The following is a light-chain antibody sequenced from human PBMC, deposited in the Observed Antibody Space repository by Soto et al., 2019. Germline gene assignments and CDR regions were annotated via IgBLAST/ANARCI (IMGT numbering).Light chain of an antibody. V-gene: IGLV2-23*01. CDR1: NSAIGSYSF. J-gene: IGLJ1*01. CDR3: CSYAGSSTAYG. CDR2: EGT. Sequence: QSALTQPASVSGSPGQSITISCTGANSAIGSYSFVSWYQQRPGKAPKLVIYEGTKRPSGISNRFSGSKSGNTASLTISGLQAEDEADYYCCSYAGSSTAYGFGTGTKVTV.